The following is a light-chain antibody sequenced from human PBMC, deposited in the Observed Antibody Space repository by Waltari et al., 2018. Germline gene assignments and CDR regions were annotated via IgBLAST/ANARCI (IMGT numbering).Light chain of an antibody. J-gene: IGKJ4*01. Sequence: EIVLTQSPATLSLSPGERATLSCRASQSVSTYLAWYQQRPGQPPSLLIYGSSSRATGIPARFSGSGSETDFTLTISSLEPEDFAVYYCQQRYKWPLTFGGGSKVEI. CDR1: QSVSTY. CDR3: QQRYKWPLT. V-gene: IGKV3-11*01. CDR2: GSS.